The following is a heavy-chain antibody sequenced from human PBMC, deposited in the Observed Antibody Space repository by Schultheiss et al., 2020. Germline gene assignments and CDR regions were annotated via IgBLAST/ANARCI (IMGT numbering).Heavy chain of an antibody. V-gene: IGHV3-23*01. Sequence: GESLKISCAASGFTFSSYAMSWVRQAPGKGLEWVSAISGSGGSTYYADSVKGRFTISRDNSKNTLYLQMNSLRAEDTAVYYCARDDTAARPFDYWGQGTLVTVSS. D-gene: IGHD6-6*01. J-gene: IGHJ4*02. CDR1: GFTFSSYA. CDR2: ISGSGGST. CDR3: ARDDTAARPFDY.